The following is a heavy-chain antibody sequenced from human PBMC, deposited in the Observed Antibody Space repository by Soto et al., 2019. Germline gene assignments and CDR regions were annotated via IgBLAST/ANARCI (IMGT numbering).Heavy chain of an antibody. D-gene: IGHD3-10*01. CDR3: AHYFNGRAFDI. V-gene: IGHV4-30-4*01. CDR1: GGSISSGDYY. J-gene: IGHJ3*02. CDR2: IFYSGST. Sequence: SETLSLTCTVSGGSISSGDYYWSWIRQPPGKGLEWIGYIFYSGSTYYNPSLKSRVTISVDTSKNQFSLKLSSVTAADTAVYYCAHYFNGRAFDIWGQGTMVTV.